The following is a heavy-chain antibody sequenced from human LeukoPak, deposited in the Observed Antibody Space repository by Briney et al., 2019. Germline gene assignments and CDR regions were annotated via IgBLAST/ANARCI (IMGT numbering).Heavy chain of an antibody. J-gene: IGHJ2*01. CDR3: VRGLTTVATWLYL. CDR2: ISPNSGDT. CDR1: GYTFTVYL. D-gene: IGHD4-17*01. Sequence: ASVKVSFTASGYTFTVYLMHWVRQAPGQGLEWMGWISPNSGDTKYAQKFQGRVTMTRDTSISTAYMEVSRLRSDDTAVYYCVRGLTTVATWLYLWGRGTLVTVSS. V-gene: IGHV1-2*02.